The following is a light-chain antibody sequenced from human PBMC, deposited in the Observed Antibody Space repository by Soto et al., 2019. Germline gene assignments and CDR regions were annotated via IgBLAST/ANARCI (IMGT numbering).Light chain of an antibody. J-gene: IGKJ4*01. CDR3: QYLNSYPLT. CDR2: AAS. V-gene: IGKV1-9*01. CDR1: QDISNH. Sequence: DIQLTQSPSFLSASVGDRVTITCRASQDISNHLAWYQQKPGNAPKLLISAASTLQNGVPFRFSGSGSGTEFTLTISSLQPEDFATYYCQYLNSYPLTFGGGTKVESK.